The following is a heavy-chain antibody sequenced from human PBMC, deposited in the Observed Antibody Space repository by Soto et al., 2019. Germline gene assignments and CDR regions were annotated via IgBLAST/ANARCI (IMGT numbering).Heavy chain of an antibody. Sequence: PSETLSLTCSVSGGTISGYYWTWIRQPAGKGLEWIGRIYSSGNTKYNPSLQSRVTMSLDTSNNQFSLRLTSVTAADTAVYYCARGQRFYDWLDPCGQGTLVTVS. J-gene: IGHJ5*02. V-gene: IGHV4-4*07. CDR1: GGTISGYY. D-gene: IGHD3-3*01. CDR2: IYSSGNT. CDR3: ARGQRFYDWLDP.